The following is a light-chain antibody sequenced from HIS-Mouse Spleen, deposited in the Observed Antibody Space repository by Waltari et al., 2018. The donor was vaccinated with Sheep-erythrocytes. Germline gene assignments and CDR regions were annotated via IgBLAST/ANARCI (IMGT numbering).Light chain of an antibody. CDR2: EVS. J-gene: IGLJ2*01. Sequence: QSALTQPASVSGSPGQSITISCTGTSSYVGGYNYVSWYQQHPGKAPKLMIYEVSNRHSGVSNRFSGSKSGNTASLTISGLQAEDEADYYCSSYTSSSTLFGGGTKLTVL. V-gene: IGLV2-14*01. CDR3: SSYTSSSTL. CDR1: SSYVGGYNY.